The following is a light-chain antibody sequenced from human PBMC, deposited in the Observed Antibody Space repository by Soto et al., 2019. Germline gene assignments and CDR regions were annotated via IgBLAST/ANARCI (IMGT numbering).Light chain of an antibody. V-gene: IGKV3-15*01. CDR3: QQYNNWPLT. CDR1: PSVSSN. CDR2: GAS. Sequence: EIVMTQSTATLSVSPGERATLSCRASPSVSSNLAWYQQKPGQAPRLLIYGASTRATGIPARFSGSGSGTEFTLTISSLQAEDFAVYYCQQYNNWPLTFGGGTKVEIK. J-gene: IGKJ4*01.